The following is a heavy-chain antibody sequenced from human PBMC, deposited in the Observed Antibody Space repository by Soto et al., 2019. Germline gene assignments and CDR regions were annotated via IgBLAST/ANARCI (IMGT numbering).Heavy chain of an antibody. CDR2: LSGSGGTT. D-gene: IGHD3-22*01. V-gene: IGHV3-23*01. Sequence: GGSLRLSCSTSGFTFSTYAMNWVRQAPGKGLEWVSALSGSGGTTYYADSVRGRFTISRDTAKNSLYLQMNSLRAEDTAVYYCARAYYYDSSGFSPGGYWGQGTLVTVSS. CDR3: ARAYYYDSSGFSPGGY. J-gene: IGHJ4*02. CDR1: GFTFSTYA.